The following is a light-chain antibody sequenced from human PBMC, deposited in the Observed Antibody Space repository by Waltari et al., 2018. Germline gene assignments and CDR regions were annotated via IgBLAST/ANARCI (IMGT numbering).Light chain of an antibody. CDR3: QAWDSSTYV. V-gene: IGLV3-1*01. CDR2: QDS. J-gene: IGLJ1*01. Sequence: SYELTQPPSVSVSPGQTASITCAGDNLGDKYACWYQQKPGQSPVLVIYQDSKRPSGIPERFSGPNSGNTATLTISGTQAMDEADYYCQAWDSSTYVFGTGTKVTVL. CDR1: NLGDKY.